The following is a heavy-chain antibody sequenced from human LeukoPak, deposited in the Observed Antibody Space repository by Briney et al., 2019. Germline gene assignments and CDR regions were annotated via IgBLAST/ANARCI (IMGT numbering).Heavy chain of an antibody. Sequence: PSETLSLTCAVYGGSFSGYYWSWIRQPPGKGLEWIGEINHSGSTNYNPSLKSRVTISVDTSKNQFSLKLSSVTAADTAVYYCARINDYGDPFDYWGQGTLVTVSS. D-gene: IGHD4-17*01. J-gene: IGHJ4*02. CDR2: INHSGST. V-gene: IGHV4-34*01. CDR3: ARINDYGDPFDY. CDR1: GGSFSGYY.